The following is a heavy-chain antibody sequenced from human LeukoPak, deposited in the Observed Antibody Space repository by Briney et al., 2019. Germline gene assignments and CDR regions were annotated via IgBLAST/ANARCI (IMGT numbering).Heavy chain of an antibody. CDR3: TTYRYSYGSTGYSYFDY. CDR1: GLTFGNAW. J-gene: IGHJ4*02. V-gene: IGHV3-15*01. CDR2: ITSKTSGEAT. D-gene: IGHD3-22*01. Sequence: PGGSLRLSCAASGLTFGNAWMSWVRQAPGKGLECVARITSKTSGEATDYAAPVRGRFTISRDDSKATLYLQMHSLETEDTAIYYCTTYRYSYGSTGYSYFDYWGQGILVTVSS.